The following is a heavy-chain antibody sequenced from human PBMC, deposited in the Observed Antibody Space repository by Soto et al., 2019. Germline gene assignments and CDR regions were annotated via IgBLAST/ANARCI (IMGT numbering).Heavy chain of an antibody. V-gene: IGHV3-48*01. Sequence: GGSLRLSCAASGFTFSSYSMNWVRQAPGKGLEWVSYISSSSSTIYYADSVKGRFTISRDNAKNSLYLQMNSLRAEDTAVYYCALLYYYDSSGYYPFDYWGQGTLVTVSS. D-gene: IGHD3-22*01. CDR1: GFTFSSYS. CDR3: ALLYYYDSSGYYPFDY. CDR2: ISSSSSTI. J-gene: IGHJ4*02.